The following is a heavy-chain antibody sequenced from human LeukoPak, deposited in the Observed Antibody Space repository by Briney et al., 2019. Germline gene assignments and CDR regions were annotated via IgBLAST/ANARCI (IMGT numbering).Heavy chain of an antibody. D-gene: IGHD6-6*01. V-gene: IGHV4-59*01. J-gene: IGHJ6*03. CDR2: IYYRGST. Sequence: SETLSLTCTVSGGSISTYYWSWIRQPPGKGLEWIGYIYYRGSTNYNPSLKGRVTISVDTSKNHFSLKLSSVTAADTAVYYCARYGSSSLYYYYYMDVWGKGTTVTVSS. CDR1: GGSISTYY. CDR3: ARYGSSSLYYYYYMDV.